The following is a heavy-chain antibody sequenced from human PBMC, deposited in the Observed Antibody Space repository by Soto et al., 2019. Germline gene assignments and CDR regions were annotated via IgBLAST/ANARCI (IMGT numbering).Heavy chain of an antibody. V-gene: IGHV4-59*01. CDR2: IYYSGST. CDR1: GGSISSYY. D-gene: IGHD5-12*01. Sequence: SETLSLTCTVSGGSISSYYWSWIRQPPGKGLQWIGYIYYSGSTNYNTSLKSRVTISVDTSKNQFSLKLSSVTAAETAVYYCARKEHSGYDPWGGYLDYCGQGTWVTVSS. J-gene: IGHJ4*02. CDR3: ARKEHSGYDPWGGYLDY.